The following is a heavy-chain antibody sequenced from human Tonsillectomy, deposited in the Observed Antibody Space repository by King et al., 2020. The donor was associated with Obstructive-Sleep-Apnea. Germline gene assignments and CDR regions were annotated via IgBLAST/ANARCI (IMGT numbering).Heavy chain of an antibody. CDR1: GYNFTNYW. CDR2: IYPGDSDT. J-gene: IGHJ4*02. Sequence: VQLVESGVEVKKPGESLKISCKGSGYNFTNYWIGWVRQMPGKGLEWMGIIYPGDSDTRFSPSFQGQVTISADKSISTAYLQWSSLKSSDNAIYYCARMVSHVGSLFDYWGQGTLVTVSS. CDR3: ARMVSHVGSLFDY. D-gene: IGHD2-8*01. V-gene: IGHV5-51*01.